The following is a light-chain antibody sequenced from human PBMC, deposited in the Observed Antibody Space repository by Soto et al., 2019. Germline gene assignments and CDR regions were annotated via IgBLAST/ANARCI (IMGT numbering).Light chain of an antibody. CDR1: SSDIGDYNF. J-gene: IGLJ1*01. Sequence: QSALTQPASVSGSPGQSITISCSGPSSDIGDYNFVSWYQQHPGEAPQLMIYEVTNRPSGVSSRFSGSNSGNTASLTISGLQAEDEADYYCSSYGGSNNYVFGTGTKLTVL. CDR2: EVT. CDR3: SSYGGSNNYV. V-gene: IGLV2-14*01.